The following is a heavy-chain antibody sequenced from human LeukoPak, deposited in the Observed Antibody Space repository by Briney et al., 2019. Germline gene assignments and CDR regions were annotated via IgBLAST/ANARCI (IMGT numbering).Heavy chain of an antibody. D-gene: IGHD3-3*01. J-gene: IGHJ4*02. V-gene: IGHV3-7*01. CDR3: ARDRNTDFWSGYYTNYCDY. CDR1: GFTFSSYW. Sequence: GGSLRLSCAASGFTFSSYWMSWVRQAPGKGLEWVANIKKDGNEKYYVDSVKGRFTISRDNAKNSLYLQMNSLRAEDTAVYYCARDRNTDFWSGYYTNYCDYWGQGTLVTVSS. CDR2: IKKDGNEK.